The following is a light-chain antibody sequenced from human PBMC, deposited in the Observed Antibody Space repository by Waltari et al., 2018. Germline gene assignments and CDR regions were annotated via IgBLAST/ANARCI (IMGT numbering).Light chain of an antibody. Sequence: EIVMTQSPATLSVSPGERATLSCRASQRISTNLAWYQQKSGDAPSLLVYGASTRATGIPARFSGSGSGTEFSLTISSLQSEDFAVYYCQQSNNWPYTFGQGAKLEIK. CDR2: GAS. V-gene: IGKV3-15*01. CDR1: QRISTN. CDR3: QQSNNWPYT. J-gene: IGKJ2*01.